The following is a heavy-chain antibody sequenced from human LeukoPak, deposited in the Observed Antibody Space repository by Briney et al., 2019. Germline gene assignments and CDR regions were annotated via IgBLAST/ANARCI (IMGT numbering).Heavy chain of an antibody. D-gene: IGHD3-22*01. V-gene: IGHV3-21*01. Sequence: PGGSLRLSCAASGFTFSSYSMNWVRQAPGKGLEWVSSISSSSSYIYYADSVKGRFTISRDNANNSLYLQMNSLRAEDTAVYYCARASNLYYDSSGYYYFDYWGQGTLVTVSS. CDR3: ARASNLYYDSSGYYYFDY. CDR2: ISSSSSYI. J-gene: IGHJ4*02. CDR1: GFTFSSYS.